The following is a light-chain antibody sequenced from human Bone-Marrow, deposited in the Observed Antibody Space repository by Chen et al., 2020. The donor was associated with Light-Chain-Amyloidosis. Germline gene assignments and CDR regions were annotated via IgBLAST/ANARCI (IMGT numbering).Light chain of an antibody. J-gene: IGLJ1*01. CDR1: SSDVSGDNH. Sequence: QSALTQPASVSGSPGQSITISCTGTSSDVSGDNHVSWYQQHPDKAPKLMIYEVTNRPSWVPDRFSGSKSDNTASLTISGLQTEDEADYFCSSYTITNTSVFGSGIRVTVL. CDR2: EVT. CDR3: SSYTITNTSV. V-gene: IGLV2-14*01.